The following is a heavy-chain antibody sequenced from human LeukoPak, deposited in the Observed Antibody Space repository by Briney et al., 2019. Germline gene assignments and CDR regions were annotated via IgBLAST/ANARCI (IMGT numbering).Heavy chain of an antibody. J-gene: IGHJ2*01. D-gene: IGHD2-21*02. Sequence: GGSLRLSCAASGFTFNSYGMSWVRQAPGEVLGWDSTIRGSGGETNYADSVKGRFTISSDNSTYTLYLQMNSLRVEDTAVYYRANRLAVTATTYWYFDLWGRGTLVTVSS. V-gene: IGHV3-23*01. CDR2: IRGSGGET. CDR3: ANRLAVTATTYWYFDL. CDR1: GFTFNSYG.